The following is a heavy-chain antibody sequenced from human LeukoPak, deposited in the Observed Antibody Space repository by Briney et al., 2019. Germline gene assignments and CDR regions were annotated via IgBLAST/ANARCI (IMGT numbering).Heavy chain of an antibody. J-gene: IGHJ6*02. Sequence: SVTLSLTCTVSGGSISSYYWSWIRQPPGKGLEWIGYIYYSGSTNYNPSLKSRVTISVDTSKNQFSLKLSSVTAADTAVYYCARGYCSSTSCYKVYYYGMDVWGQGTTVTVSS. V-gene: IGHV4-59*01. CDR1: GGSISSYY. D-gene: IGHD2-2*02. CDR2: IYYSGST. CDR3: ARGYCSSTSCYKVYYYGMDV.